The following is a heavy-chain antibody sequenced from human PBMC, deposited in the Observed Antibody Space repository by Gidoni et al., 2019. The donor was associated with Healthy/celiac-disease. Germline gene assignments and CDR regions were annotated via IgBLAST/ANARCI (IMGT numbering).Heavy chain of an antibody. D-gene: IGHD2-15*01. CDR2: INQSGST. CDR3: ARGAYCSGGSCGSYYYYGMDV. CDR1: GGSFSGYY. V-gene: IGHV4-34*01. Sequence: QVQLQQWGAGLSKPSEPLSLPCAVDGGSFSGYYWSWIRHPPGKGLEWVVEINQSGSTNYNPSLKSRVTISVDTSKNQFSLKLSSVTAADTAVYYCARGAYCSGGSCGSYYYYGMDVWGQGTTVTVSS. J-gene: IGHJ6*02.